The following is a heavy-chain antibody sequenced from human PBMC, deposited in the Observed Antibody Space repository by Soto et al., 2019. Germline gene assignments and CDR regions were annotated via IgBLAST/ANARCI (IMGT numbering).Heavy chain of an antibody. V-gene: IGHV4-59*01. Sequence: SETLSLTCTVSGGSISSYYWSWIRQPPGKGLERIGYIYYSESTNYNPSLKSRDTISVDTSKNQLPLKLSSVTAEDTAVYYCARVWGGAFDIWGQGTTVTVSS. D-gene: IGHD3-10*01. J-gene: IGHJ3*02. CDR3: ARVWGGAFDI. CDR2: IYYSEST. CDR1: GGSISSYY.